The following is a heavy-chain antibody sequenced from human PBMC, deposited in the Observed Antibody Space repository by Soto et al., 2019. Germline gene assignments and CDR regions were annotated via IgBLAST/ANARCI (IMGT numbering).Heavy chain of an antibody. D-gene: IGHD3-16*02. CDR3: ARAKYDYIWGSYHPFDQ. CDR1: GKSFDNFA. CDR2: INVGDDKT. V-gene: IGHV1-3*01. J-gene: IGHJ4*02. Sequence: QVQLVQSGAEVKKPGASVRLSCKVSGKSFDNFAVHWVRQTPGQRPEWMGRINVGDDKTKYSENVPGTVIVSSDTSATTAYRELRALSSEDTAVYYCARAKYDYIWGSYHPFDQWAQGAQVTVAS.